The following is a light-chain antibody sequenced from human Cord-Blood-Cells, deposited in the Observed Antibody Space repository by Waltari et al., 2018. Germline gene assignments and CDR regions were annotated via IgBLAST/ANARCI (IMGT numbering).Light chain of an antibody. J-gene: IGKJ4*01. V-gene: IGKV4-1*01. CDR1: QSVLYSSNNKNY. Sequence: DIVMTQSPDSLAVTLGARDNLKCKSSQSVLYSSNNKNYLAWYQQKPGQPPKLLIYWASTRESGVPDRFSGSGSGTDFTLTISSLQAEDVAVYYCQQYYSTPLTFGGGTKVEIK. CDR2: WAS. CDR3: QQYYSTPLT.